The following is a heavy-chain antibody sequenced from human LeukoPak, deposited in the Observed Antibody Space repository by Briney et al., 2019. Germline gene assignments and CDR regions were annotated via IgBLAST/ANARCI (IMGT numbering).Heavy chain of an antibody. V-gene: IGHV3-30*03. CDR2: ISYDGSNK. J-gene: IGHJ4*02. CDR1: GFTLSNYG. Sequence: GGSLRLSCAASGFTLSNYGMHWVRQAPGKGLEWVAVISYDGSNKYCADSVKGRFTISRDNSKNTLYLQMNSLRAEDTAVYYCARAILLMVYAPGYWGQGTLVTVSS. CDR3: ARAILLMVYAPGY. D-gene: IGHD2-8*01.